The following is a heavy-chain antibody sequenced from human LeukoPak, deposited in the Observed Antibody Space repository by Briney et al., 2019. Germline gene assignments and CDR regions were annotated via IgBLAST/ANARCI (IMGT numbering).Heavy chain of an antibody. V-gene: IGHV4-59*01. CDR1: DGSISDYY. CDR2: FHNSGTS. J-gene: IGHJ4*02. D-gene: IGHD3-16*01. Sequence: SETLSLTCTVSDGSISDYYRGWIRQPPGKGLEWIGYFHNSGTSTYNPSLKSRVTISADTSKNQFSLKLNSLTTADTAVYYCTRGAGWLIDYWGQGILVTVSS. CDR3: TRGAGWLIDY.